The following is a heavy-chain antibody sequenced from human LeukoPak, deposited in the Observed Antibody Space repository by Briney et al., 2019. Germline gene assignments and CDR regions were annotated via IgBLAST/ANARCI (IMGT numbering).Heavy chain of an antibody. CDR1: GGSFSTFT. J-gene: IGHJ3*01. D-gene: IGHD4-17*01. CDR3: AKSTGTGAFDV. CDR2: IIPLLGTG. V-gene: IGHV1-69*16. Sequence: SVKVSCKASGGSFSTFTITWVRQAPAQGLEFMGGIIPLLGTGDYAQKFQGRVTMTTDESTNTAYMELSRLTSEDTAIYSCAKSTGTGAFDVWGQGTTVAVSS.